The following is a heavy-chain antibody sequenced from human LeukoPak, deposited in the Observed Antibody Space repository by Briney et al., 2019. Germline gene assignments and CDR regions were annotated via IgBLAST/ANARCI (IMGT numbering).Heavy chain of an antibody. CDR2: INPSGGST. CDR1: GYTFTSYY. D-gene: IGHD5-24*01. CDR3: ARWGFARDGYNSNWFDP. Sequence: GASVKVSCKASGYTFTSYYMHWVRQAPGQGLEWMGIINPSGGSTSYAQKFQGRVTMTRDTSTSTVYMELSSLRSEDTAVYYCARWGFARDGYNSNWFDPWGQGTLVTVSS. V-gene: IGHV1-46*01. J-gene: IGHJ5*02.